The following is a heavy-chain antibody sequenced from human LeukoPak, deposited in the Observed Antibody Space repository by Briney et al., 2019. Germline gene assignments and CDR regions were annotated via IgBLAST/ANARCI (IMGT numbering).Heavy chain of an antibody. D-gene: IGHD3-22*01. CDR3: ARDGYYYDSSGYPLYYYYYYGMDV. V-gene: IGHV3-7*01. CDR2: IKQDGSEK. CDR1: GFTFSSYS. J-gene: IGHJ6*02. Sequence: PGGSLRLSCAASGFTFSSYSMNWVRQAPGKGLEWVANIKQDGSEKYYVDSVKGRFTISRDNAKNSLYLQMNSLRAEDTAVYYCARDGYYYDSSGYPLYYYYYYGMDVWGQGTTVTVSS.